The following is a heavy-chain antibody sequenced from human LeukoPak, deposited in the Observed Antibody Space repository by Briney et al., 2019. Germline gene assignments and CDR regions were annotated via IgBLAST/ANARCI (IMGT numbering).Heavy chain of an antibody. J-gene: IGHJ4*02. CDR2: ISYDGSNK. V-gene: IGHV3-30-3*01. CDR1: GFTFSSYA. CDR3: AIIEYYDSSGDLDY. Sequence: GGSLRLSCAASGFTFSSYAMHWVRQAPGKGLEWVAVISYDGSNKYYADSVKGRFTISRDNSKNTLYLQMNSLRAEDTAVYYCAIIEYYDSSGDLDYWGQGTLVTVSS. D-gene: IGHD3-22*01.